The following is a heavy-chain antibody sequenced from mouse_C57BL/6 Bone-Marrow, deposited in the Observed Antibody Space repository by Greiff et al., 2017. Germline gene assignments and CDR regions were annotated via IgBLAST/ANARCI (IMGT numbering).Heavy chain of an antibody. CDR3: ATRTGRLFWFAY. CDR2: INPSNGGT. J-gene: IGHJ3*01. D-gene: IGHD4-1*01. CDR1: GYTFTSYW. Sequence: QVQLQQPGTELVKPGASVKLSCKASGYTFTSYWMHWVKQRPGQGLEWIGNINPSNGGTNYNEKFKSKATLTVAKSSSTAYLQLSSRTSEDSAVYYCATRTGRLFWFAYWGQGTLVTVSA. V-gene: IGHV1-53*01.